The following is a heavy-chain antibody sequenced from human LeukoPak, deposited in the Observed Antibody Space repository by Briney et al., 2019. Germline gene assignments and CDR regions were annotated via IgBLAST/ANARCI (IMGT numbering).Heavy chain of an antibody. CDR1: GFTFSSYS. Sequence: GGSLRLSCAASGFTFSSYSMNWVRQAPGKGLEWVSSISSSSSYIYYADSVKGRFTISRDNAKNSLYLQMNSLRAEDTAVYYCAKDPIEAVAGLYYFDYWGQGTLVTVSS. D-gene: IGHD6-19*01. V-gene: IGHV3-21*01. CDR2: ISSSSSYI. CDR3: AKDPIEAVAGLYYFDY. J-gene: IGHJ4*02.